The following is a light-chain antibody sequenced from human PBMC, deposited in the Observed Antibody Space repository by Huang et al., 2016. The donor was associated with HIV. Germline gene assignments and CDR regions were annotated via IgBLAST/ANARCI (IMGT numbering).Light chain of an antibody. Sequence: EVVMTQFPATLSVSPGERATLSCRASQNINSNLAWFHQNPGQAPRLLVYGASTRATCVPARFSGTGSGTEFTLSISSLQSEDFAVYYCQQYNNWPITFGPGTKVEIK. V-gene: IGKV3-15*01. CDR3: QQYNNWPIT. CDR1: QNINSN. CDR2: GAS. J-gene: IGKJ3*01.